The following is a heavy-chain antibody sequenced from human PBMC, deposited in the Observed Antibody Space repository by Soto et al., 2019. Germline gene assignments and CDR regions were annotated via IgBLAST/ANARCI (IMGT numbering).Heavy chain of an antibody. V-gene: IGHV3-9*01. CDR3: AKGRYMVTTFFDF. D-gene: IGHD4-17*01. CDR1: GFTFEDYA. Sequence: AGGSLRLSCVASGFTFEDYAMHWVRQAPGKGLEWVSGISWNSGSIGYADSVKGRLTISRDNAKNSLFLQMNSLRAEDTALYYCAKGRYMVTTFFDFWGQGTLVTVSS. CDR2: ISWNSGSI. J-gene: IGHJ4*02.